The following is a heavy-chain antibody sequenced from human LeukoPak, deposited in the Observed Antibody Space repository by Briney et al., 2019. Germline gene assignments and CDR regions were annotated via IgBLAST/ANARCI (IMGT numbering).Heavy chain of an antibody. Sequence: TPSETLSLTCTVSGGSISSGSYYWGWIRQPAGKGLEWIGRIYTSGSTNYNPSLKSRVTISVDTSKNQFSLKLSSVTAADTAVYYCARAPVGATADAFDIWGQGTMVTVSS. J-gene: IGHJ3*02. CDR1: GGSISSGSYY. D-gene: IGHD1-26*01. V-gene: IGHV4-61*02. CDR2: IYTSGST. CDR3: ARAPVGATADAFDI.